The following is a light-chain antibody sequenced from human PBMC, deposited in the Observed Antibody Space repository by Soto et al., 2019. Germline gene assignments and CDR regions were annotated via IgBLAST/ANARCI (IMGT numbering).Light chain of an antibody. CDR2: EVH. Sequence: QSALTQPPSASGSLGQSVTFSCTGTSSDVGGYNYVSWYQQHPGKAPKLIVYEVHKRPSGVPDRFSGSKSGNTASLTVPGLQAEDEADYHCSSYGGNDGVFGGGTKLTVL. CDR1: SSDVGGYNY. CDR3: SSYGGNDGV. J-gene: IGLJ3*02. V-gene: IGLV2-8*01.